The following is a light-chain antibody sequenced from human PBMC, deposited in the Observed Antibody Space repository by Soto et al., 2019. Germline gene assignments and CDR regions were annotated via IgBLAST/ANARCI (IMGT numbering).Light chain of an antibody. CDR1: SSDVGGYNY. V-gene: IGLV2-8*01. CDR2: EVS. CDR3: SSYVGTNTYV. Sequence: QSALTQPPSASGSPGQSVTISCTGTSSDVGGYNYVSWYQQHPGKAPKLLIYEVSRRPSGVPDRFSGSKSGNTASLTVSELQAEDEADYYCSSYVGTNTYVFGTGTKVTVL. J-gene: IGLJ1*01.